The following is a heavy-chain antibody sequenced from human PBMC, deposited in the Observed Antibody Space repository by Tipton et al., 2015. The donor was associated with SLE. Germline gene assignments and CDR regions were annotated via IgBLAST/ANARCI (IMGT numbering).Heavy chain of an antibody. CDR3: VRDRGLTFHY. Sequence: SLRLSCAASGFAFSSYEMNWVRQAPGKGLEWVSYITSGGSTMYYTDSVKGRFTISRDNAKNSLYLQMNSLRVEDTAVYYCVRDRGLTFHYWGQGTLVTVSS. V-gene: IGHV3-48*03. CDR2: ITSGGSTM. CDR1: GFAFSSYE. J-gene: IGHJ4*02.